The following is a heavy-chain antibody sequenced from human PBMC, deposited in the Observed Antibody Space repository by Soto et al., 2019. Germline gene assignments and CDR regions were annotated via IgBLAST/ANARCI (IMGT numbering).Heavy chain of an antibody. J-gene: IGHJ4*02. Sequence: ASVKVSCKASGYTFTSYGISWVRQAPGQGLEWMGWISAYNGNTNYAQKLQGRVTMTTDTSTSTAYMELRSLRSDDTAVYYCARDWDVVVPAAIAYWGQGTLVTVSS. CDR3: ARDWDVVVPAAIAY. D-gene: IGHD2-2*01. CDR1: GYTFTSYG. CDR2: ISAYNGNT. V-gene: IGHV1-18*01.